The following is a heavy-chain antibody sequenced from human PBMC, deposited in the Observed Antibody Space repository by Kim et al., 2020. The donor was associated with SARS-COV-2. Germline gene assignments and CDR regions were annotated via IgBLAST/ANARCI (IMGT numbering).Heavy chain of an antibody. Sequence: GGSLRLSCAASGFTFSSYAMHWVRQAPGKGLEWVAVISYDGSNKYYADSVKGRFTISRDNSKNTLYLQMNSLRAEDTAVYYCARDPVAAAIIYGMDVWG. CDR3: ARDPVAAAIIYGMDV. CDR2: ISYDGSNK. D-gene: IGHD6-19*01. CDR1: GFTFSSYA. V-gene: IGHV3-30-3*01. J-gene: IGHJ6*02.